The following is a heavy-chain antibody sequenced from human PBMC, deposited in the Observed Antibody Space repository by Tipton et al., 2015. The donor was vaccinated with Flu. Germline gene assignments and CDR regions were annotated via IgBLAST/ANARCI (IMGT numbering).Heavy chain of an antibody. V-gene: IGHV3-23*01. Sequence: SLRLSCAASGFSFSRYAMNWVRQAPGKGLEWVSSISGGGSTTKYADSVKGRFTISRDNSKNTLYLQMNSLRAEDTAVYYFAKGRLDYGDFWGQGTLVTVSS. CDR2: ISGGGSTT. J-gene: IGHJ4*02. CDR1: GFSFSRYA. CDR3: AKGRLDYGDF.